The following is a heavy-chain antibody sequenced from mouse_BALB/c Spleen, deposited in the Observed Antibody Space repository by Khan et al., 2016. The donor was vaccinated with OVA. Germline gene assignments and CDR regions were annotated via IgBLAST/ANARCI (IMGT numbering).Heavy chain of an antibody. J-gene: IGHJ4*01. CDR2: ISTGGYST. CDR1: GFTFSSYT. V-gene: IGHV5-12-2*01. D-gene: IGHD2-3*01. CDR3: ARPSGKEDGNVMDY. Sequence: EVELVESGGDLVQPGGSLKLSCAASGFTFSSYTMSWVRQTPEKRLEWVAFISTGGYSTTYSDTVKGRFTISIDTATNTLSLQMRSMKSEDTAMYNCARPSGKEDGNVMDYWGQGTSVTVSS.